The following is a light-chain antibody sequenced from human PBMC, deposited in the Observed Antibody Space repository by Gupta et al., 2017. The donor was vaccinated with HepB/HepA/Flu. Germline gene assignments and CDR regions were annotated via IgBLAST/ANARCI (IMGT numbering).Light chain of an antibody. CDR1: SSNIGAGYD. J-gene: IGLJ3*02. V-gene: IGLV1-40*01. CDR2: GNS. CDR3: QSYDSSLSGSGV. Sequence: QSVLTQPPSVSGAPGQRVTISCTGSSSNIGAGYDVHRYPQLPGTAPKLLIYGNSNRPSGVPDRFSGSKSGTSASLAITGLQAEDEADYYCQSYDSSLSGSGVFGGGTKLTVL.